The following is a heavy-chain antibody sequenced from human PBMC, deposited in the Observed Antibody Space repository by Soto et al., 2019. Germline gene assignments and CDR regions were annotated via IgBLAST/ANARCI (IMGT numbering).Heavy chain of an antibody. J-gene: IGHJ5*02. CDR3: ARHLGYDSSGYYRNWFDP. D-gene: IGHD3-22*01. V-gene: IGHV4-59*08. CDR1: GGSISSYY. Sequence: SETLSLTCTVSGGSISSYYWSWIRQPPGKGLEWIGYIYHSGSTNYNPSLKSRVTISVDTSKNQFSLKLSSVTAADTAVYYCARHLGYDSSGYYRNWFDPWGQGTLVTVSS. CDR2: IYHSGST.